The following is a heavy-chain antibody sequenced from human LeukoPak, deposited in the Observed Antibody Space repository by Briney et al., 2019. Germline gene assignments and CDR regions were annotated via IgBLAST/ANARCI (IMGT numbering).Heavy chain of an antibody. D-gene: IGHD4-17*01. Sequence: SETLSLTCTVSGGSVSSSSYYWGWIRQPPGKGLEWIGCIFYSGSTYYNPSLQSRVTISIDTSKNQFSLKLSSVTAADTAVYYCARSTVTTWVGDFDYWGQGTLVTVSS. V-gene: IGHV4-39*01. J-gene: IGHJ4*02. CDR3: ARSTVTTWVGDFDY. CDR1: GGSVSSSSYY. CDR2: IFYSGST.